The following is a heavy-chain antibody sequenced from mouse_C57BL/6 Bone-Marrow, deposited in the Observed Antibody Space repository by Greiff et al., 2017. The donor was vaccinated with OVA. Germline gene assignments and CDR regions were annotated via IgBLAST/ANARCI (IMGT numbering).Heavy chain of an antibody. CDR3: AGGALTGTWGNFDY. J-gene: IGHJ2*01. Sequence: VMLVESGAELARPGASVKLSCKASGYTFTSYGISWVKQRTGQGLEWIGEIYPRSGNTYYNEKFKGKATLTADKSSSTAYMELRSLTSEDSAVYFCAGGALTGTWGNFDYWGQGTTLTVSS. D-gene: IGHD4-1*01. CDR1: GYTFTSYG. V-gene: IGHV1-81*01. CDR2: IYPRSGNT.